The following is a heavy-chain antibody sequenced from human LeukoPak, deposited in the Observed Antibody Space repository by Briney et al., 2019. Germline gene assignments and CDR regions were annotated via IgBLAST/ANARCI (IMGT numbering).Heavy chain of an antibody. CDR3: ARDLGYYDT. D-gene: IGHD3-22*01. V-gene: IGHV3-7*01. J-gene: IGHJ5*02. Sequence: WGSLRLSCAASGFTFSSYWMSWVRQGPGKGLEWVANIKQDGSEKYYVDSVKGRFTISRDNAKDSLYLQMNSLRAEDTAVYYCARDLGYYDTWGQGTLVTVSS. CDR2: IKQDGSEK. CDR1: GFTFSSYW.